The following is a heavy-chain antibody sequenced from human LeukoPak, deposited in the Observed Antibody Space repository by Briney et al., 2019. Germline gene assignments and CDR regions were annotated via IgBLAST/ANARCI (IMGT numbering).Heavy chain of an antibody. CDR2: ISSGSSTI. J-gene: IGHJ4*02. V-gene: IGHV3-48*01. D-gene: IGHD2-2*01. CDR1: GFTFSSYS. CDR3: ASSSWKRWYFDY. Sequence: GGSLRLSCAASGFTFSSYSMNWVRQAPGKGLEWVSYISSGSSTIYYADSVKGRFTISRDNAKNSLYLQMNSLRAEDTAVYYCASSSWKRWYFDYWGQGTLVTVSS.